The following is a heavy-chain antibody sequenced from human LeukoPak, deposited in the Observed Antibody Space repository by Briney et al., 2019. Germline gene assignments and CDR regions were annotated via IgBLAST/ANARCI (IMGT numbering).Heavy chain of an antibody. CDR1: GFTFDDYA. D-gene: IGHD3-10*01. CDR3: ARAPPYYYGSGSLGSYHYGMDV. V-gene: IGHV3-9*01. Sequence: PGGSLRLSCAASGFTFDDYAMHWVRQAPGKGLEWVSGISWNSGSIDYADSVKGRFTISRDNAKNSLYLQMNSLRTEDTALYYCARAPPYYYGSGSLGSYHYGMDVWGQGTTVTVSS. CDR2: ISWNSGSI. J-gene: IGHJ6*02.